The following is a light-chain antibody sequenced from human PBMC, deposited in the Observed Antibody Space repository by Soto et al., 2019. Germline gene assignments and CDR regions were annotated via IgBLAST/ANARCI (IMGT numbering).Light chain of an antibody. CDR2: GTS. J-gene: IGKJ4*01. Sequence: EIVLTQSPGTLSLSPGERATLSCRASQSISSSNLAWYQQKRGQAPSLLIYGTSNRATDIPDRFSGSGSGTDFALTISRLEPEDFAVYYCQQSGSSPLTFGGGTKVEIK. V-gene: IGKV3-20*01. CDR3: QQSGSSPLT. CDR1: QSISSSN.